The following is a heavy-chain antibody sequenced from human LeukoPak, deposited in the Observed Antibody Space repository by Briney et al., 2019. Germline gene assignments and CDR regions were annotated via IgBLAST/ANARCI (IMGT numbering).Heavy chain of an antibody. CDR3: ARSDYYGSGSYYDWFDP. Sequence: GGSLRLSCAASGFTVSSNYMSWVCQAPGKGLEWVSVIYSGGSTYYADSVKGRFTISRDNSKNTLYLQMNSLRVEDTAVYYCARSDYYGSGSYYDWFDPWGQGTLVTVSS. V-gene: IGHV3-66*01. CDR2: IYSGGST. D-gene: IGHD3-10*01. CDR1: GFTVSSNY. J-gene: IGHJ5*02.